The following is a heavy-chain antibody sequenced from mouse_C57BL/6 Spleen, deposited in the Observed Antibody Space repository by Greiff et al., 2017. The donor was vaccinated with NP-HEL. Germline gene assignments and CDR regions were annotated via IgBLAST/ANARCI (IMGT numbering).Heavy chain of an antibody. CDR3: EREDYSYYFDY. CDR2: IYPSDSET. Sequence: QVQLQQPGAELVRPGSSVKLSCKASGYTFTSYWMDWVKQRPGPGLEWIGNIYPSDSETHYNQKFKDKATLTVDKSSSTAYMQLSSLTSEVSAVYYCEREDYSYYFDYWGQGTTLTVAS. J-gene: IGHJ2*01. CDR1: GYTFTSYW. V-gene: IGHV1-61*01. D-gene: IGHD1-1*01.